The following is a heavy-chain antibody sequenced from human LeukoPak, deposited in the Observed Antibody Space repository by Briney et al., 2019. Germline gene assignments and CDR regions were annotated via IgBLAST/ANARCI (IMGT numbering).Heavy chain of an antibody. V-gene: IGHV3-48*04. Sequence: PGGSLRLSCAASGFTFSSYSMNWVRQAPGKGLEWVSYISSSSSTIYYADSVKGRFSISRDNAKNSLYLQMNSLRAEDTAVYYCARLFRPFGELPTPDAFDTWGQGTMVTVSS. D-gene: IGHD3-10*01. CDR1: GFTFSSYS. CDR2: ISSSSSTI. J-gene: IGHJ3*02. CDR3: ARLFRPFGELPTPDAFDT.